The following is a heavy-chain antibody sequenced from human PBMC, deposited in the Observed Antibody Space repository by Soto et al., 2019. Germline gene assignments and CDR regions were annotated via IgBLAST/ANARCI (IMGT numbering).Heavy chain of an antibody. J-gene: IGHJ6*02. CDR3: ARDLGYCSSTSCHSYYYYYGMDV. Sequence: GGSLRLSCAASGFTFSSYAMHWVRQAPGKGLEWVAVISYDGSNKYYADSVKGRFTISRDNSKNTLYLQMNSLRAEDTAVYYCARDLGYCSSTSCHSYYYYYGMDVWGQGTTVTVSS. CDR2: ISYDGSNK. D-gene: IGHD2-2*02. CDR1: GFTFSSYA. V-gene: IGHV3-30-3*01.